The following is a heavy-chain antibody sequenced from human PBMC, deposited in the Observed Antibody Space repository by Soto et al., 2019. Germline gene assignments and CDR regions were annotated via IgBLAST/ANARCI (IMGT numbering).Heavy chain of an antibody. V-gene: IGHV6-1*01. CDR2: TYYRSKWYH. Sequence: QVQLQQSGPGLVKPSQTLSLTCAISGESVSTNSATWDWIRQSPSRGLEWLGRTYYRSKWYHDYAVPVKGRXTXNXXTSNNPLSRQLNSLTPDDTAVYYCARLIGDSWLDSWGQGTLVTVSS. CDR1: GESVSTNSAT. D-gene: IGHD2-8*01. J-gene: IGHJ5*01. CDR3: ARLIGDSWLDS.